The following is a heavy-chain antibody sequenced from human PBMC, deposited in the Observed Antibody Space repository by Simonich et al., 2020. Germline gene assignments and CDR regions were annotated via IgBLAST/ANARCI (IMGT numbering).Heavy chain of an antibody. J-gene: IGHJ4*02. V-gene: IGHV4-39*01. CDR2: IYYSGST. CDR1: GGSISSSSYY. CDR3: ARQRVLMVYAIDY. D-gene: IGHD2-8*01. Sequence: QLQLQESGPGLVKPSETLSLTCTVSGGSISSSSYYWGRIRQPTGKGLEWIGSIYYSGSTSSNPTLKIRVTITVDTSKNQFSLKLSSVTAADTAVYYCARQRVLMVYAIDYWGQGTLVTVSS.